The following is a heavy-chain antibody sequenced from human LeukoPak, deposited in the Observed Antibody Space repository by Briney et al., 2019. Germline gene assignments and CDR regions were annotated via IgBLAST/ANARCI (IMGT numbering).Heavy chain of an antibody. CDR2: ISISSSSM. CDR1: GFTFSSYS. Sequence: GGSLRLSCAASGFTFSSYSMIWVRQAPGKGLEWVSYISISSSSMYYADSMKGRITISRDNAKNSLYLQMNSLRADDTAVYYCARGARYYDFWSGYSGRNWFDPWGQGTLVTVSS. J-gene: IGHJ5*02. D-gene: IGHD3-3*01. CDR3: ARGARYYDFWSGYSGRNWFDP. V-gene: IGHV3-21*01.